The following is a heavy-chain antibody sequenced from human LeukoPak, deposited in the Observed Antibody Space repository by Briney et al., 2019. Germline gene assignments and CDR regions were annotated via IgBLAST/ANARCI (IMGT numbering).Heavy chain of an antibody. J-gene: IGHJ4*02. CDR1: GFTFSSYA. CDR3: ATRITMVRGVTGPIFDY. V-gene: IGHV3-23*01. D-gene: IGHD3-10*01. CDR2: ISGSGGTT. Sequence: GGSLRLSCAASGFTFSSYAMSWVRQAPGKGLEWVSAISGSGGTTYYADSVKGRFTISRDNSKNTLYLQMNSLRAEDTAIYYCATRITMVRGVTGPIFDYWAREPWSPSPQ.